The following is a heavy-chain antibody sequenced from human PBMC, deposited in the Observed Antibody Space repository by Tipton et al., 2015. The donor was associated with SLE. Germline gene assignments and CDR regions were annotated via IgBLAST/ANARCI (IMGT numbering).Heavy chain of an antibody. Sequence: SLRLSCAASGFRFNEYAMHWVRQAPGKGLEWISVISWDGSNTHYADSVKGRFTISRDNRKNSLFLQMNSLRADDTAVYFCARAHSGGSGTRHFDYWGQGTLVTVSS. D-gene: IGHD2-21*01. J-gene: IGHJ4*02. CDR3: ARAHSGGSGTRHFDY. V-gene: IGHV3-43D*04. CDR1: GFRFNEYA. CDR2: ISWDGSNT.